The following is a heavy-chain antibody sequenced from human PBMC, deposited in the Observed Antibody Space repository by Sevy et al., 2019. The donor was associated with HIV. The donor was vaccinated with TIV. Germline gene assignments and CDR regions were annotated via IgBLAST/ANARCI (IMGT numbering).Heavy chain of an antibody. J-gene: IGHJ4*02. V-gene: IGHV3-30*02. CDR3: AKNTASAGTGDFDY. D-gene: IGHD6-13*01. CDR1: GFTFSYYG. CDR2: IGYDGTDK. Sequence: GGSLRLSCTASGFTFSYYGMHWVRQAPGKGLEWVAFIGYDGTDKYYSESVKGRFAISRDNSKNTVFLEMNSLRTDDTAIYYCAKNTASAGTGDFDYWGQRALVTVSS.